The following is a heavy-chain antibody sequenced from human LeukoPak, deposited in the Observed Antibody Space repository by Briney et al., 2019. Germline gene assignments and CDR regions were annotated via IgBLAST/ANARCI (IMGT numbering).Heavy chain of an antibody. D-gene: IGHD4-11*01. CDR2: INHSGST. CDR3: ARRRLQWRGDWFDP. J-gene: IGHJ5*02. Sequence: PSETLSLTCAVSGGSISSGNWWSWVRQPPGKGLEWIGEINHSGSTNYNPSLKSRVTISVDTSKNQFSLKLSSVTAADTAVYYCARRRLQWRGDWFDPWGQGTLVTVSS. V-gene: IGHV4-4*02. CDR1: GGSISSGNW.